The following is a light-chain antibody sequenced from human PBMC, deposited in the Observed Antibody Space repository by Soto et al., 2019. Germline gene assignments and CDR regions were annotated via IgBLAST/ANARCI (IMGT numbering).Light chain of an antibody. CDR1: QSISSW. Sequence: DIQVTQSPSTLSASVGDRVTITCRASQSISSWLAWYQQKPGKAPKLLIYDASSLESGVPSRSSGSGSGTEFTLTVSSLQPDDFATYYCQQYNSYTLTLGGGTKVDIK. V-gene: IGKV1-5*01. J-gene: IGKJ4*01. CDR3: QQYNSYTLT. CDR2: DAS.